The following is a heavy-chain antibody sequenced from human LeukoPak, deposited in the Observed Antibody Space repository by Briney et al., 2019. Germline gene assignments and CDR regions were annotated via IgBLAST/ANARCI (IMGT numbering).Heavy chain of an antibody. CDR2: IYYSGST. Sequence: SQTLSLTCTVSGSSISSGGYYWSWIRQHPGKGLEWIGYIYYSGSTYYNPSLKSRVTISVDTSKNQFSLKLSSVTAADTAVYYCARGGHIWEVVTATTYYFDYWGQGTLVTVSS. CDR3: ARGGHIWEVVTATTYYFDY. V-gene: IGHV4-31*03. J-gene: IGHJ4*02. D-gene: IGHD2-21*02. CDR1: GSSISSGGYY.